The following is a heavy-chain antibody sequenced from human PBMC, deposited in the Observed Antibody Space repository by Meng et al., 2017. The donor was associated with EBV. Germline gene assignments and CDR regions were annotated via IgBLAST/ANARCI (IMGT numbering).Heavy chain of an antibody. V-gene: IGHV1-18*01. CDR2: ISAYNGNT. Sequence: QVQLLQSGPEMKNPGAPLKVSCKASGYSFTSDGISWVRQAPGQGLEWMGWISAYNGNTNYAQKLQGRVTMTTDTSTSTAYMELRSLRSADTAVYYCARGLDYFDYWGQGTLVTVSS. CDR1: GYSFTSDG. CDR3: ARGLDYFDY. J-gene: IGHJ4*02.